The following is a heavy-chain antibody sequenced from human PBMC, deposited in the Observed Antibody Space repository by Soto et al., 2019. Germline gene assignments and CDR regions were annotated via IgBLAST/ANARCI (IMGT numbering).Heavy chain of an antibody. CDR3: AKDAAEVGYYSGWYGQ. CDR2: IGSSGGST. D-gene: IGHD6-19*01. CDR1: GFTFSSYA. J-gene: IGHJ4*02. Sequence: GGSLRLSCVVSGFTFSSYAMSWVRQAPGKGLEWVSYIGSSGGSTYYAASVKGRITLSRDNSKNTLYLQMNSLRVEDTAVYYCAKDAAEVGYYSGWYGQWGRGTVVTVSS. V-gene: IGHV3-23*01.